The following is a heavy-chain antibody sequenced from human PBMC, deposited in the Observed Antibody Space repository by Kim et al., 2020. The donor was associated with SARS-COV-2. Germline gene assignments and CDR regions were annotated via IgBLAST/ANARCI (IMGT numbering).Heavy chain of an antibody. CDR2: IYPCDSDT. D-gene: IGHD6-25*01. V-gene: IGHV5-51*01. Sequence: GESLKISCKGSGYSFTSYWIGWVRQMPGKGLEWMGIIYPCDSDTRYSPSFQGQVTISADKSIRPAYLQWSSLKASDTAMYYCARRGIAARYCYYGMDVWGQGTTVTVSS. CDR3: ARRGIAARYCYYGMDV. J-gene: IGHJ6*02. CDR1: GYSFTSYW.